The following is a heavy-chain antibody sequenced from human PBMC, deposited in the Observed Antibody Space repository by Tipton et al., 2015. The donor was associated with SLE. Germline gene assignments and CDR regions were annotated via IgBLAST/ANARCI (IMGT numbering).Heavy chain of an antibody. Sequence: TLSLTCEVYGGSFSGYYWNWIRQPPGKGLEWIGEINDSGITNYNPSLKSRVTISVHASKNEFSLRLISVTAADTAVYYCARGLGGIDYGDDGDHWGQGTLVTVSS. D-gene: IGHD4-17*01. V-gene: IGHV4-34*01. CDR3: ARGLGGIDYGDDGDH. J-gene: IGHJ4*02. CDR2: INDSGIT. CDR1: GGSFSGYY.